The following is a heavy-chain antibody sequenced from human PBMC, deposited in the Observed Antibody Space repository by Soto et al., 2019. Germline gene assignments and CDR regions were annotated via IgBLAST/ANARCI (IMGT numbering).Heavy chain of an antibody. Sequence: GASVKVFWKASGYSFTRYGISWGRQAPGQGVEWMGWISASNGNTNYAQKLQGRATMTPDTSTSTAYMELRSLRSDDTAVYFCARGFYYYLDVWGRGTTVTVSS. CDR2: ISASNGNT. V-gene: IGHV1-18*01. CDR3: ARGFYYYLDV. CDR1: GYSFTRYG. J-gene: IGHJ6*03.